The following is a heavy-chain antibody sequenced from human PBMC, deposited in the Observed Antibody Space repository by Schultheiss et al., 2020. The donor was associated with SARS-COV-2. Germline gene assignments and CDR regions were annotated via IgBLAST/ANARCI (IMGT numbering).Heavy chain of an antibody. J-gene: IGHJ4*02. Sequence: GGSLRLSCAASGFTFTGHGRQWVRQAPGKGLEWVAIISYDGTNKYYADSVKGRFTISRDNSKNMLYLQMNSLRAEDTAVYYCAREYSSSWPFDYWGQGTLVTVSS. CDR1: GFTFTGHG. CDR3: AREYSSSWPFDY. CDR2: ISYDGTNK. V-gene: IGHV3-30*03. D-gene: IGHD6-13*01.